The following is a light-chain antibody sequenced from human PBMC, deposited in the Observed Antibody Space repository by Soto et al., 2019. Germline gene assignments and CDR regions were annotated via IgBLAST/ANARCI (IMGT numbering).Light chain of an antibody. CDR2: KVS. CDR1: QSLVHSAGNTY. V-gene: IGKV2-24*01. Sequence: DIVLTQTPLSSPVTLGQPASISCRSSQSLVHSAGNTYLSWFHQMPGQPPRLLIDKVSNRFSGVTDRFSGSGAGTDFTLKISRVEAEDFGIYFCMQATQYRPYTFGQGTKLEIK. CDR3: MQATQYRPYT. J-gene: IGKJ2*01.